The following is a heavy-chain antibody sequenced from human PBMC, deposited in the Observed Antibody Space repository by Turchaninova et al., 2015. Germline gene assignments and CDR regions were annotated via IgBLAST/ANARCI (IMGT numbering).Heavy chain of an antibody. Sequence: QVQLPQWGAGLFKPSETLSLTCAVYGASFSEYYWSWLRHPPGKGLEWIGEINQSGSTNYNPSLKSRVTISLDTSKNQFSLKLNSVTAADTAVYYCARDVRAFDIWDQGTVVSVSS. CDR2: INQSGST. V-gene: IGHV4-34*01. CDR3: ARDVRAFDI. CDR1: GASFSEYY. J-gene: IGHJ3*02.